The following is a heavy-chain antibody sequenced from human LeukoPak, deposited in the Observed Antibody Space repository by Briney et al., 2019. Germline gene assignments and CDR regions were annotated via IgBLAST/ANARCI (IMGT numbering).Heavy chain of an antibody. CDR3: ARAPRYYFDC. CDR2: ISISSSYI. CDR1: VFTFSSYS. V-gene: IGHV3-21*01. Sequence: GGSLRLSCAASVFTFSSYSMNWLRQAPGKGREWVSSISISSSYIYYADSVKGRSTISRDNAKNSLYLQMNSLRAEYTAGYYCARAPRYYFDCWGKGTLVTVSS. J-gene: IGHJ4*02.